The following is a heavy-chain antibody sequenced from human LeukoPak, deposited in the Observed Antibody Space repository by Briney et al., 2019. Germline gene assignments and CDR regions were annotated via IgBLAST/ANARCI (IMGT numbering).Heavy chain of an antibody. V-gene: IGHV3-21*01. CDR1: GFTFSSYS. Sequence: GGSLRLSCAASGFTFSSYSMNWVRQAPEKGLEWVSSISSSSSYIYYADSVKGRFTISRDNAKNSLYLQMNSLRAEDTAVYYCASAYGDYGPLAYWGQGTLVTVSS. D-gene: IGHD4-17*01. J-gene: IGHJ4*02. CDR3: ASAYGDYGPLAY. CDR2: ISSSSSYI.